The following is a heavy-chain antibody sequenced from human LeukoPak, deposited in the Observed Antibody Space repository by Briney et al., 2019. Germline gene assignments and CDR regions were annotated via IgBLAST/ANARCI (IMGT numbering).Heavy chain of an antibody. CDR2: INHSGST. V-gene: IGHV4-34*01. D-gene: IGHD6-6*01. CDR1: GGSFSGYY. J-gene: IGHJ6*03. CDR3: ARLRIAARLYYYYYMDV. Sequence: SETLSLTCAVYGGSFSGYYWSWIRQPPGKGLEWIGEINHSGSTNYNPSLKGRVTISVDTSKNQFSLKLSSVTAADTAVYYCARLRIAARLYYYYYMDVWGKGTTVTVSS.